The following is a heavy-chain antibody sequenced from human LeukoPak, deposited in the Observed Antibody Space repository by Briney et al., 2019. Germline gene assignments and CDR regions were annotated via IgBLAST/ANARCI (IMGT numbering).Heavy chain of an antibody. CDR1: GXXFSDXW. CDR2: IYVDGRTT. Sequence: GGXXRXXCVXXGXXFSDXWXXWVRQPPGKGLVWVSRIYVDGRTTNYADSVKGRFTISRDNAKNTVYLEMNSLSVEDTATYYCIRDFRSADLWGQGTLVTVTS. V-gene: IGHV3-74*01. CDR3: IRDFRSADL. J-gene: IGHJ5*02.